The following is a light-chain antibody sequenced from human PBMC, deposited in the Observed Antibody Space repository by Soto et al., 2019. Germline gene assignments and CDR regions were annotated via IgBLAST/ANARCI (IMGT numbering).Light chain of an antibody. CDR3: QHHGDLIG. CDR2: GAS. V-gene: IGKV3-20*01. J-gene: IGKJ4*01. CDR1: QTINNNY. Sequence: IILTQSPGTLSLSPGERVTPSCKAIQTINNNYVAWYQQRPGRAPRLLVYGASARATGIPDRFRGSGAGTDFTLTISRLEPEDFAVYYCQHHGDLIGFGGGTKV.